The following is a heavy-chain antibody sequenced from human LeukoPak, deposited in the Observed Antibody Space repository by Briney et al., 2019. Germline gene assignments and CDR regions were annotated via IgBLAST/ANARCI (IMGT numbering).Heavy chain of an antibody. CDR2: IKEDGSQK. CDR1: GFTFSRAW. CDR3: TRDRAYSTFDY. D-gene: IGHD4-11*01. V-gene: IGHV3-7*01. Sequence: GGSLRLSCAASGFTFSRAWMAWVRQAPGKGLEWVANIKEDGSQKNCVDSVKGRFTISRDNARDSVYLQMNSLRVEDTAVYYCTRDRAYSTFDYWGQGSLVTVSS. J-gene: IGHJ4*02.